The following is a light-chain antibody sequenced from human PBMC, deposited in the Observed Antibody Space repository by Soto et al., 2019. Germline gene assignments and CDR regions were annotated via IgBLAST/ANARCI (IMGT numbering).Light chain of an antibody. CDR2: AAS. J-gene: IGKJ1*01. CDR1: QNMSSY. Sequence: DIQMTQSPSSQSASVGDRVTITCRASQNMSSYLNWYQQKPGKAPKLLISAASSLQSGVPSRFSGSGSGTDFTLTISSLQPEDSATYYCQQSYSTPPTFGQGTKVEIK. CDR3: QQSYSTPPT. V-gene: IGKV1-39*01.